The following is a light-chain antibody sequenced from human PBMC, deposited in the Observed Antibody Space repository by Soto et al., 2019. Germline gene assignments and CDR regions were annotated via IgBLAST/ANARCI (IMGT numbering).Light chain of an antibody. V-gene: IGKV3-11*01. CDR3: QQRTNWPYT. CDR1: QRVSSS. J-gene: IGKJ2*01. CDR2: DAS. Sequence: EIVLTQSPATLSLSPGERATLSCRASQRVSSSLAWYQQKPGQAPRLLIYDASNRATAIPARFSGSGSGTDFTLTISSLEPEDFAVYYCQQRTNWPYTFGQGTKLEIK.